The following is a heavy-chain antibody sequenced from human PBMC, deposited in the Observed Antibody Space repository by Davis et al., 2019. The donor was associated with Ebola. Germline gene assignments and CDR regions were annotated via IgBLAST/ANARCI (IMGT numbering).Heavy chain of an antibody. Sequence: MPSDPLSLTCTVSGGSVSSSSHYWGWIRQPPGKGLEWIGSIYYSGSTYYNPSLKSRVTISVDTSKNQFSLKLSSVTAADTAVYYCARGNSSSWYTNILDYWGQGTLVTVSS. D-gene: IGHD6-13*01. CDR2: IYYSGST. CDR3: ARGNSSSWYTNILDY. V-gene: IGHV4-39*01. J-gene: IGHJ4*02. CDR1: GGSVSSSSHY.